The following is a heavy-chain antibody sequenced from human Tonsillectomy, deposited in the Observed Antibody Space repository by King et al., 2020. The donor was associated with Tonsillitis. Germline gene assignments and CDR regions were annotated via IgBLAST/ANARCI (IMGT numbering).Heavy chain of an antibody. CDR2: ISNAGNNK. J-gene: IGHJ4*02. CDR1: GFTFRSYA. Sequence: VQLVESGGGVVQPGRSLRLSCAASGFTFRSYAMHWVRQAPGKGLEWVAGISNAGNNKYSADSVKGRFTISRDNSKNTLYLQMNSLRAEDTAVYYCARDIAVAEYYFDYWGQGTLVTVSS. D-gene: IGHD6-19*01. V-gene: IGHV3-30*04. CDR3: ARDIAVAEYYFDY.